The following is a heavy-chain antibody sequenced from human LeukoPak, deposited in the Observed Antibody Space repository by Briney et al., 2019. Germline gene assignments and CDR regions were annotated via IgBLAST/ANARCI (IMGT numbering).Heavy chain of an antibody. V-gene: IGHV1-69*05. CDR2: IIPIFGTA. D-gene: IGHD3-3*01. CDR1: GGTFSSYA. Sequence: AVKVSCKASGGTFSSYAISWVRQAPGQGLEWMGGIIPIFGTANYAQKFQGRVTITTDESTSTAYMELSSLRSEDTAVYYCASAPCDFWSGYYIYYYYYMDVWGKGTTVTVSS. CDR3: ASAPCDFWSGYYIYYYYYMDV. J-gene: IGHJ6*03.